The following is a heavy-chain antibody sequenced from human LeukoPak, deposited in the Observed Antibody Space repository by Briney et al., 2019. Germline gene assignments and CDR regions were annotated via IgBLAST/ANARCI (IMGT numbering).Heavy chain of an antibody. Sequence: PSETLSLTCAVYGGSFSGYYWSWIRQPPGKGLEWIGEISHSGSTNYNPSLKSRVTISVDTSKNQFSLKLSSVTAADTAVYYCARVYDSSGLDYWGQGTLVTVSS. CDR3: ARVYDSSGLDY. CDR1: GGSFSGYY. CDR2: ISHSGST. V-gene: IGHV4-34*01. D-gene: IGHD3-22*01. J-gene: IGHJ4*02.